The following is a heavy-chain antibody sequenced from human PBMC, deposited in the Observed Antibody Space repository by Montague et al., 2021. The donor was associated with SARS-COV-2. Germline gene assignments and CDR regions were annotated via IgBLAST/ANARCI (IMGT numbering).Heavy chain of an antibody. CDR2: TYYRSKWYN. CDR1: GDSVSSNSAA. Sequence: CAISGDSVSSNSAAWNWIRQSPSRGLEWLGRTYYRSKWYNDYAVSVKSRITINPDTSKNQFSLQLNSVTPEDTAVYYCARDTRIQLWFDREDYYGMDVWGQGTTVTVSS. D-gene: IGHD5-18*01. J-gene: IGHJ6*02. V-gene: IGHV6-1*01. CDR3: ARDTRIQLWFDREDYYGMDV.